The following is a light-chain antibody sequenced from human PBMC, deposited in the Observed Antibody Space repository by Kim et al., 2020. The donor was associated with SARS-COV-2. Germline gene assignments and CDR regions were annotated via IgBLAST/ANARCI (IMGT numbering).Light chain of an antibody. CDR2: AAS. J-gene: IGKJ4*01. CDR1: RPITDY. CDR3: QQSYSTPGNT. Sequence: SVGDIITVTCRSSRPITDYLNWYQQMSGKAPKLLIYAASRLQSGVPSRFSGRGSGTEFNLTINNLQPEDFATYFCQQSYSTPGNTFGGGTKVDIK. V-gene: IGKV1-39*01.